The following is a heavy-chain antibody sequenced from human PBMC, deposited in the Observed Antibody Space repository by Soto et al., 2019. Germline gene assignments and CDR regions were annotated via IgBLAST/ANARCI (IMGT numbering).Heavy chain of an antibody. CDR3: ARDRVAGIWGDAFDI. J-gene: IGHJ3*02. V-gene: IGHV1-18*04. Sequence: QVQLVQSGTEVKKPGASVKVSCKTSGYTFTNHGISWVRQAPGQGLEWMGWINPYNANTNYAQKLQGRVTMTTDTSTTTAYMDLRSLTSDDTAVYYCARDRVAGIWGDAFDIWGQGTVVTVSS. CDR1: GYTFTNHG. D-gene: IGHD3-16*01. CDR2: INPYNANT.